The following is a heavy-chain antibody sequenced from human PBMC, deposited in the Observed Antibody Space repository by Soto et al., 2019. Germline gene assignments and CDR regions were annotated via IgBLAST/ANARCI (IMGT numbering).Heavy chain of an antibody. J-gene: IGHJ4*02. CDR2: ITGSGGST. CDR1: GFTFSSYA. V-gene: IGHV3-23*01. Sequence: EVQLLESGGGLVQPGGALRLCCAASGFTFSSYAMSWVRQAPGKGLEWVPAITGSGGSTYYADSVKGRFTLSRDNSKNTLYLQMNSLRAEDTAVYYCAKGLDIVVPEDYWGQGTLVTVSS. D-gene: IGHD2-2*03. CDR3: AKGLDIVVPEDY.